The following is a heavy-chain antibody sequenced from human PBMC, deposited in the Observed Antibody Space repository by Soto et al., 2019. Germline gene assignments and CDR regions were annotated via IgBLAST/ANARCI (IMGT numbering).Heavy chain of an antibody. V-gene: IGHV3-23*01. CDR1: GFTFSSYT. D-gene: IGHD6-19*01. CDR2: ISGGGGTS. Sequence: QLLESGGGLVQPGGSLRLSCTASGFTFSSYTMSWVRQAPGKGLEWVSGISGGGGTSYYADSVKGRFTISRDNSKSTLYLQMSSLRAEDTAVYSCAKAMGDSRGRRAFDYWGQGTLVTVSS. J-gene: IGHJ4*02. CDR3: AKAMGDSRGRRAFDY.